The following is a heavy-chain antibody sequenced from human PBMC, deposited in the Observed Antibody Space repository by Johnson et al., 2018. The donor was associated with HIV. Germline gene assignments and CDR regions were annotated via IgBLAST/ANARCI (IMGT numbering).Heavy chain of an antibody. J-gene: IGHJ3*01. CDR1: GFTFSSYG. V-gene: IGHV3-33*01. D-gene: IGHD3-10*01. Sequence: VQLVESGGGVVQPGRSLRLSCAASGFTFSSYGMHWVRQAPGKGLEWVAVIWYDGSNKYYADSVKGRFTISRDNSKKTLYLEMNSLRAEDTAVYYCARGGDVVWFAEFPGAFDVWGQGTMVTVSS. CDR2: IWYDGSNK. CDR3: ARGGDVVWFAEFPGAFDV.